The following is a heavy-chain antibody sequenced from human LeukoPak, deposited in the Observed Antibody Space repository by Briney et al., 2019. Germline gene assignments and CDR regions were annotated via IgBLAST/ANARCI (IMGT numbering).Heavy chain of an antibody. V-gene: IGHV3-48*04. CDR1: GFTFDSFS. CDR2: ISDGGKTK. J-gene: IGHJ5*02. D-gene: IGHD5-12*01. CDR3: ARDYSGWSLDP. Sequence: GGSLRLSCAASGFTFDSFSINWVRQAPGKGLEWVSYISDGGKTKYYADSVKGRFTISRDNAKNSLYLQMNSLRAEDTAVYYCARDYSGWSLDPWGQGTLVTVSS.